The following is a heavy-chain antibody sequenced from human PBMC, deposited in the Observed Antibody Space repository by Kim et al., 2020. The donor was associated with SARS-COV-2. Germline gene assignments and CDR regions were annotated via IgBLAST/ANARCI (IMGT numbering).Heavy chain of an antibody. CDR2: ISGSGGST. CDR3: ASKAVGSPGYYYYYGMDV. D-gene: IGHD1-26*01. Sequence: GGSLRLSCAAYGFTFSSYAMSWVRQAPGKGLEWVSAISGSGGSTYYADSVKGRFTISRDNSKNTLYLQMNSLRAEDTAVYYCASKAVGSPGYYYYYGMDVWGQGTTVTVSS. V-gene: IGHV3-23*01. CDR1: GFTFSSYA. J-gene: IGHJ6*02.